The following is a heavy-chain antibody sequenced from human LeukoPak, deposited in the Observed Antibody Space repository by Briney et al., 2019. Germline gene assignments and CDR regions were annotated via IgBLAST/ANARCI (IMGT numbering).Heavy chain of an antibody. CDR1: GGSISSYY. D-gene: IGHD2-2*02. CDR2: IYYSGST. Sequence: PSETLSLTCTVSGGSISSYYWSWIRQPPGKGLEWIGYIYYSGSTNYNPSLKSRVTISVDTSKNQFSLKLSSVTAADTAVYYCARVVPAAIPYYYYGMDVWGQGTTVTVSS. CDR3: ARVVPAAIPYYYYGMDV. V-gene: IGHV4-59*01. J-gene: IGHJ6*02.